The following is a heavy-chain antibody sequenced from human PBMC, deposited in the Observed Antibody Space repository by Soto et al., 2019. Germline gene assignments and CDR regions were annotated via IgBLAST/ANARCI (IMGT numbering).Heavy chain of an antibody. V-gene: IGHV1-3*01. CDR2: INAANGDT. CDR1: GYTFTSYG. D-gene: IGHD6-13*01. J-gene: IGHJ5*02. Sequence: ASVKVSCKASGYTFTSYGIHWVRQAPGQRLEWMGRINAANGDTKYSPKFQGRVTITRDTSASTAYMELSSLRSEDTAVYYCVRRHVSATGIDWFDPWGQGTLVTVSS. CDR3: VRRHVSATGIDWFDP.